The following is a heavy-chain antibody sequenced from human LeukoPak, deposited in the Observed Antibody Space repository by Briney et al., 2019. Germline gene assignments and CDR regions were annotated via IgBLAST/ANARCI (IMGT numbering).Heavy chain of an antibody. CDR3: AREWLNSGSLTEY. CDR2: IDNDGRKI. Sequence: GGSLRLSCAASGFTFRDYWMHWVRQAPGKGLVWVSRIDNDGRKITYADSVKGRFTISRDNAKNTLYLQLNSLRAEDTAVYYCAREWLNSGSLTEYWGQGALVIVSS. D-gene: IGHD1-26*01. V-gene: IGHV3-74*01. J-gene: IGHJ4*02. CDR1: GFTFRDYW.